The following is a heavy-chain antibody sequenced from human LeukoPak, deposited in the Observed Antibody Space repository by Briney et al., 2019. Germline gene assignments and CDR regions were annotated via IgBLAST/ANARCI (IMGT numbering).Heavy chain of an antibody. J-gene: IGHJ5*02. Sequence: ASVKVSCKASGYTFTGYAMNWVRQAPGQGLEWMGWINTNTGNPMYAQGFTGRFVFSLDTSVSTAYLQISSLKAEDTAVYYCARVGGNLWFGELSWWFDPWGQGTLVTVSS. V-gene: IGHV7-4-1*02. CDR2: INTNTGNP. D-gene: IGHD3-10*01. CDR3: ARVGGNLWFGELSWWFDP. CDR1: GYTFTGYA.